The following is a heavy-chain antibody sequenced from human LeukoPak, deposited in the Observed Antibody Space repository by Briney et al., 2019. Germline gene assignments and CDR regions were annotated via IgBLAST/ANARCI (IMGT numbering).Heavy chain of an antibody. CDR1: GFTFSTSW. CDR2: IKPDGSAT. V-gene: IGHV3-7*01. CDR3: VRDGWEYLFDY. D-gene: IGHD6-19*01. Sequence: GGSLRLSCIVSGFTFSTSWMSWVRQAPGKGLESVGRIKPDGSATNYVGSVEGRFSVSRDNAENSLYLQMSSLRDEDTAIYYCVRDGWEYLFDYWGQGTLVTVSS. J-gene: IGHJ4*02.